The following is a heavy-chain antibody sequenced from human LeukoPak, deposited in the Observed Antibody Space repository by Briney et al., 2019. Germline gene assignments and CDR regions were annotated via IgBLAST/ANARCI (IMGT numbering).Heavy chain of an antibody. D-gene: IGHD7-27*01. CDR1: GFTFSSYE. Sequence: GGSLRLSCAASGFTFSSYEMNWVRQAPGKGLEWVSYISSSGSTIYYADSVKGRFTISRDNAKNSVYLQMNSLRAEDTAVYYCARTPTGAVGYWGQGTLVTVSS. CDR3: ARTPTGAVGY. J-gene: IGHJ4*02. V-gene: IGHV3-48*03. CDR2: ISSSGSTI.